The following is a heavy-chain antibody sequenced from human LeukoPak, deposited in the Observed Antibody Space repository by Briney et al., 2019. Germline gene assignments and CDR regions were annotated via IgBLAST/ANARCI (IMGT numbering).Heavy chain of an antibody. D-gene: IGHD1-1*01. CDR2: IIPIFGTA. J-gene: IGHJ4*02. CDR1: GGTFSSYA. CDR3: ATADMANLELDY. Sequence: SVKVSCKASGGTFSSYAISWVRQAPGQGLEWMGGIIPIFGTANYAQKFQGRVTITADKSTSTAYMELSSLRSEDTAVYYCATADMANLELDYWGQGTLVTVSS. V-gene: IGHV1-69*06.